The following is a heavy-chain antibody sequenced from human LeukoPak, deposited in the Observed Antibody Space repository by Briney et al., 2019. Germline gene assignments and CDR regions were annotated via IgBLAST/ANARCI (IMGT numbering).Heavy chain of an antibody. V-gene: IGHV4-30-2*01. J-gene: IGHJ4*02. D-gene: IGHD3-3*01. CDR1: GGSISSGGYY. CDR2: IYHSGST. CDR3: VAGFWSGYYEANFDY. Sequence: SETLSLTCTVSGGSISSGGYYWSWIRQPPGKGLEWIGYIYHSGSTYYNPSLKSRVTISVDTSKNQFSLKLSSVTAADTAVYYRVAGFWSGYYEANFDYWGQGTLVTVSS.